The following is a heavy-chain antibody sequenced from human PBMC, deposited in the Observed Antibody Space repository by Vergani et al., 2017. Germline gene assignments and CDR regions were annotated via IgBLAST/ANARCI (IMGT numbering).Heavy chain of an antibody. CDR2: MDYSGST. V-gene: IGHV4-39*01. Sequence: DLQESGPGLVKSSETLSLTCTVSGDSVISTDYHWGWIRQPPGKGLEWIGSMDYSGSTSSNPSLESRISISFETPKNQFSLRLTSVTAADTAVYYCASKRGACRAAYCHSYDFWGPGTLVGVSS. J-gene: IGHJ4*02. D-gene: IGHD2-15*01. CDR3: ASKRGACRAAYCHSYDF. CDR1: GDSVISTDYH.